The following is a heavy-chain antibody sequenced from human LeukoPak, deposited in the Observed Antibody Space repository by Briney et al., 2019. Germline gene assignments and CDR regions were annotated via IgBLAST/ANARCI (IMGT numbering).Heavy chain of an antibody. V-gene: IGHV4-59*12. Sequence: SETLSLTCTVSGGSISSYYWSWIRQPPGKGLEWIGYIYYSGSTNYNPSLKSRVTISRDNAKNSLYLQMNSLRAEDTAVYYCAREPRSRWLDYWGQGTLVTVSS. CDR2: IYYSGST. CDR1: GGSISSYY. J-gene: IGHJ4*02. CDR3: AREPRSRWLDY. D-gene: IGHD5-24*01.